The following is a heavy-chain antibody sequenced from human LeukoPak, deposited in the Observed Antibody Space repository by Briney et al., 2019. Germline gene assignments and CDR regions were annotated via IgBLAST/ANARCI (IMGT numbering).Heavy chain of an antibody. V-gene: IGHV3-30*18. Sequence: PGGCLRLSCAASGFTFRNYGMHWVRQAPGKGLEGVAVISCDGSTKYYADSVKGRFTISRDNSKNTLFLQMSSLRSEDTAVYYCAKDYPWASVLIDDTGRFDPWGQGTLVTVSS. CDR1: GFTFRNYG. D-gene: IGHD3-22*01. J-gene: IGHJ5*02. CDR3: AKDYPWASVLIDDTGRFDP. CDR2: ISCDGSTK.